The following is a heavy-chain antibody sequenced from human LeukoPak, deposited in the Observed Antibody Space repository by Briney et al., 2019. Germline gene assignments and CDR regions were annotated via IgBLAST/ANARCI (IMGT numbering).Heavy chain of an antibody. J-gene: IGHJ4*02. CDR3: ARDSARNLWLVPEGSRYFDY. CDR2: INPSGGST. D-gene: IGHD6-19*01. V-gene: IGHV1-46*01. CDR1: GYTFTSYY. Sequence: ASVKVSCKASGYTFTSYYMHWVRQAPGQGLEWMGIINPSGGSTSYAQKFQGRVTMTRDTSTSTVYMELSSLRSEDTAVYYCARDSARNLWLVPEGSRYFDYWGQGTLVTVSS.